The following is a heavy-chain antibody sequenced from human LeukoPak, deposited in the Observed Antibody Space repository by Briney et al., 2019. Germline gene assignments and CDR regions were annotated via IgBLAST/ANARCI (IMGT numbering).Heavy chain of an antibody. CDR3: ATMDRRGGSTFIWFDP. V-gene: IGHV1-46*01. CDR2: INPSGGST. CDR1: GYTFTSYY. D-gene: IGHD2-2*01. Sequence: GASVKVSCKASGYTFTSYYMHWVRQAPGQGLEWMGIINPSGGSTSYAQKFQGRVTMTRDTSTSTVYMELSSLRSEDTAVYYCATMDRRGGSTFIWFDPWGQGTLVTVSS. J-gene: IGHJ5*02.